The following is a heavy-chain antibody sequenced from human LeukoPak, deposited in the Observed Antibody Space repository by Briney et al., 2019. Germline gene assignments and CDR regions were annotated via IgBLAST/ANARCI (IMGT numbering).Heavy chain of an antibody. Sequence: PGGSLRLSCAASGFTFSSYGMHWVRQAPGKGLEWVAAISYDGSNKYYADSVKGRFTISRDNSKNTLYLQMNSLRAEDTAVYYCAKDRPYYDSSGHFDYWGQGTLVTVSS. CDR3: AKDRPYYDSSGHFDY. J-gene: IGHJ4*02. D-gene: IGHD3-22*01. CDR2: ISYDGSNK. V-gene: IGHV3-30*18. CDR1: GFTFSSYG.